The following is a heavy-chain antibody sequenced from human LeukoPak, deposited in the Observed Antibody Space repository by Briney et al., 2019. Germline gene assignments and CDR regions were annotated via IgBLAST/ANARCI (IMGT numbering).Heavy chain of an antibody. J-gene: IGHJ5*02. Sequence: ASVTVSFTASVYTFTIYGISWVRQAPGQGLEWMGWISVCNGDTISAQKLQDRVTMTTDTSTSTAYMELRSLRSDDTAVYFCARSRSQPAASSARWFDPWGQGTLVSVSS. CDR3: ARSRSQPAASSARWFDP. V-gene: IGHV1-18*01. D-gene: IGHD2-2*01. CDR2: ISVCNGDT. CDR1: VYTFTIYG.